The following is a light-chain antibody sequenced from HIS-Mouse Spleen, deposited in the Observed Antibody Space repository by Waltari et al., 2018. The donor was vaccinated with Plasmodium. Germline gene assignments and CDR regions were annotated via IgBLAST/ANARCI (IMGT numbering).Light chain of an antibody. CDR1: ALPKKY. Sequence: SYELTQPPSVSVSPGQTARITCSGDALPKKYAYWYPQKSGQAPVLVIYEDSKRPSGSPERFSGSSSWTMATLTISGAQVEDEADYYCYSTDSSGNHRVFGGGTKLTVL. CDR2: EDS. J-gene: IGLJ3*02. V-gene: IGLV3-10*01. CDR3: YSTDSSGNHRV.